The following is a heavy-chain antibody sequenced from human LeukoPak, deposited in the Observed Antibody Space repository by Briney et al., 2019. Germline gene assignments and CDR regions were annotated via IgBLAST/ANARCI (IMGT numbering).Heavy chain of an antibody. D-gene: IGHD5-18*01. CDR2: IWYDGSNK. CDR1: GFTFSSYG. J-gene: IGHJ4*02. V-gene: IGHV3-33*06. CDR3: AKERGGGGYSYGQYYFDY. Sequence: GGSLRLSCAASGFTFSSYGMHWVRQAPGKGLEGVAVIWYDGSNKYYADSVKGRFTISRDHSKNTLYLQMNSLRAEDTAVYYCAKERGGGGYSYGQYYFDYWGQGTLVTVSS.